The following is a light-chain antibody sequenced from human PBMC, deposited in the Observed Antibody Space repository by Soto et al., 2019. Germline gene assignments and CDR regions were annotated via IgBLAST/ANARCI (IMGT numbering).Light chain of an antibody. CDR1: QSISSW. CDR2: KAS. Sequence: DIQMIQSPSTLSASVGDRVTITCRASQSISSWLAWYQQKPGKAPKFLIYKASCLESGVPSRFSGSGSGTEFTLTISSLQPDDFATYYCQQYDSYPRTFGPGTKVEIK. J-gene: IGKJ1*01. CDR3: QQYDSYPRT. V-gene: IGKV1-5*03.